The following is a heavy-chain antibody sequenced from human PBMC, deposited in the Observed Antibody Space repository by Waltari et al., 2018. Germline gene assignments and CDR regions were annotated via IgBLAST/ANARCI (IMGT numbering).Heavy chain of an antibody. J-gene: IGHJ6*02. V-gene: IGHV1-69*10. CDR3: ASPYDFWSGYHYYYGMDV. CDR2: IIPILGIA. CDR1: VGTYTSYA. Sequence: QVQLVQSGADVKKPGPSVKVSCKPSVGTYTSYAHTWVRQAHGQRLEWMGGIIPILGIANYAQKFQGRVTITADKSTSTAYMELSSLRSEDTAVYYCASPYDFWSGYHYYYGMDVWGQGTTVTVSS. D-gene: IGHD3-3*01.